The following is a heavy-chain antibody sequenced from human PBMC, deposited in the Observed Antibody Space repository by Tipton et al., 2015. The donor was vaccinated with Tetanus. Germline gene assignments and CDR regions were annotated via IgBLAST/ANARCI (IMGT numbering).Heavy chain of an antibody. J-gene: IGHJ6*02. Sequence: SGPEVKKPGSSVKVSCKASGDTFSTFAINWVRQAPGQGLDWMGGIIPISGAANYAQKFQGRVTITADKSTSTAYMDLSSLGSDDTAVYYCARGNAEGMDVWGQGTTVTVSS. CDR3: ARGNAEGMDV. CDR1: GDTFSTFA. CDR2: IIPISGAA. V-gene: IGHV1-69*06.